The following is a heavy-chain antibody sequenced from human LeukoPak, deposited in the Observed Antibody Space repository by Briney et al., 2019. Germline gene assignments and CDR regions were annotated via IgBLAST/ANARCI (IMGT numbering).Heavy chain of an antibody. D-gene: IGHD2-2*01. J-gene: IGHJ4*02. Sequence: PSETLSLTCTVSGGSISSSTYYWGWIRQPPGKGLEWIGTIYYSGSTYYNPSLKSRVTISVDTSKNQFSLKLSSVTAADTAVYYCARVSEAPASRVLDYWGQGTLVTVSS. V-gene: IGHV4-39*07. CDR3: ARVSEAPASRVLDY. CDR1: GGSISSSTYY. CDR2: IYYSGST.